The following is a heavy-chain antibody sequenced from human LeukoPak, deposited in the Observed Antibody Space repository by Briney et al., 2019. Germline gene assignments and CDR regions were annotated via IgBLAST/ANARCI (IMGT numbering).Heavy chain of an antibody. CDR3: ARENRRYCSSTSCYDGMDV. CDR2: IWYDGSNK. Sequence: PGRSRRLSCAASGFTFSSYGMHWVRQAPGKGLEWVAVIWYDGSNKYYADSVKGRFTISRDNSKNTLYLQMNSLRAEDTAVYYCARENRRYCSSTSCYDGMDVWGQGTTVTVSS. J-gene: IGHJ6*02. V-gene: IGHV3-33*01. D-gene: IGHD2-2*01. CDR1: GFTFSSYG.